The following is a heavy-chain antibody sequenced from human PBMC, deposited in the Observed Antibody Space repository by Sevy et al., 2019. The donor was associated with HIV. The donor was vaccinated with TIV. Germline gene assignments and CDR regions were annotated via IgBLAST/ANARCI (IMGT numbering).Heavy chain of an antibody. V-gene: IGHV1-58*01. J-gene: IGHJ4*02. CDR2: IVVGSGNT. CDR3: AAGTPEGRYFGWLLRGLDY. CDR1: GFTFTSSA. D-gene: IGHD3-9*01. Sequence: ASVKVSCKASGFTFTSSAVQWVRQARGQRLEWIGWIVVGSGNTNYAQKFQERVTITRDMSTSTAYMELSSLRSEDTAVYYCAAGTPEGRYFGWLLRGLDYWGQGTLVTVSS.